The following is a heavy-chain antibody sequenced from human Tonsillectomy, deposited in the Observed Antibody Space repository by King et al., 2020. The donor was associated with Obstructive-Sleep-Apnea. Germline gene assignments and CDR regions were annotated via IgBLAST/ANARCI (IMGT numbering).Heavy chain of an antibody. J-gene: IGHJ4*02. CDR2: MYNSGSI. CDR1: GVSISSISDY. Sequence: QLQESGPGLVRPSETLSLTCTVSGVSISSISDYWGWIRHPPGKGLEWIGNMYNSGSIHSNPSLNSRVTISVDTSKNHFSLKLRSVTAADTAVYYCVRGLAVAGTAKIYDWGQGTLVSVSS. CDR3: VRGLAVAGTAKIYD. V-gene: IGHV4-39*07. D-gene: IGHD6-19*01.